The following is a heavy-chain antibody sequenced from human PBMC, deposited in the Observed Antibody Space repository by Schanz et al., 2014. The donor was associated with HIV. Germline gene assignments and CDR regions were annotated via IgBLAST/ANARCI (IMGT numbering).Heavy chain of an antibody. CDR2: INYSGTT. J-gene: IGHJ4*02. CDR3: ASSSDRLGGYFDY. D-gene: IGHD3-16*01. V-gene: IGHV4-34*02. Sequence: QVQLQQWGAGLLKPSETLSLTCAVYGGSFTNYYWSWNRQPPGKGLEWIGEINYSGTTNYNPSLESRVTISIDTSKNQFSLKWDSVTAADTAMYYCASSSDRLGGYFDYWGQGTLVIVSS. CDR1: GGSFTNYY.